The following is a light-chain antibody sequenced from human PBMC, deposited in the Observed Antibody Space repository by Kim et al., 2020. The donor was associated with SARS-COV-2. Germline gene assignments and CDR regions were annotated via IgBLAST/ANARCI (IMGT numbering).Light chain of an antibody. CDR1: QSVSAY. J-gene: IGKJ4*01. CDR3: QQRSSWPLT. Sequence: LFPGERATLSCRASQSVSAYLAWYQQKSGQPPRLLIHDALNRATGIPARFSGRVSETDFTLTIDGLEPEDAAVYYCQQRSSWPLTFGGGTKVDIK. V-gene: IGKV3-11*01. CDR2: DAL.